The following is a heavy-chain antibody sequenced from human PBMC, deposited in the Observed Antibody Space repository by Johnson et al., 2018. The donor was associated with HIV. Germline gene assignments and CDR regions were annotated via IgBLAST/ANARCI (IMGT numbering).Heavy chain of an antibody. CDR2: ISYDGSNK. CDR1: GFTFSSYA. J-gene: IGHJ3*02. V-gene: IGHV3-30*04. D-gene: IGHD6-13*01. Sequence: QVQLVESGGGVVQPGRSLRLSCAASGFTFSSYAMHWVRQAPGKGLEWVAVISYDGSNKYYADSVKGRFTISRDNSKNTLYLQVNSLRAEDTAVYYCAIAEIAAAATGHDAFDIWGQGTMVTVSS. CDR3: AIAEIAAAATGHDAFDI.